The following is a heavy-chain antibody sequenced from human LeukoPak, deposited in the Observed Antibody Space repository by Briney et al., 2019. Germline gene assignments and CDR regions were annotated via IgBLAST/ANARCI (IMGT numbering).Heavy chain of an antibody. Sequence: ASVKVSCKASGYTFTSYGISWVRQAPGQGLEWMGWISAYNGNTNYAQKLQGRVTMTTDTSTSTAYMELRSLRSDDTAVYYCARDRFVGATVGHTFGRWFDPWGQGTLVTVSS. D-gene: IGHD1-26*01. V-gene: IGHV1-18*01. CDR2: ISAYNGNT. CDR3: ARDRFVGATVGHTFGRWFDP. CDR1: GYTFTSYG. J-gene: IGHJ5*02.